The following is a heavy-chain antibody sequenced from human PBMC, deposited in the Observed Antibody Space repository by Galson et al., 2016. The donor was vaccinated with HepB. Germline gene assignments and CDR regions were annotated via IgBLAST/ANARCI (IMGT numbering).Heavy chain of an antibody. CDR2: TSWDGRST. Sequence: SLRLSCAASGFTFDDYTMHWVRQAPGKGLEWVSLTSWDGRSTYCADSVKGRLTISRDNSKNSLYLQMNRLRTEDTALYYCVKDWGSFSGSSGKGLDVWGQGTTVTVSS. D-gene: IGHD3-10*01. J-gene: IGHJ6*02. CDR3: VKDWGSFSGSSGKGLDV. CDR1: GFTFDDYT. V-gene: IGHV3-43*01.